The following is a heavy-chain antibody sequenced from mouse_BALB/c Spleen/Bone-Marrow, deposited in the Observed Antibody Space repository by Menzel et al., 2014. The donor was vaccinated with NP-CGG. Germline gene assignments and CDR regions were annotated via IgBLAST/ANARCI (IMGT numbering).Heavy chain of an antibody. J-gene: IGHJ3*01. CDR3: AREARTAAKFAY. D-gene: IGHD1-2*01. CDR1: GYSITSGYG. V-gene: IGHV3-1*02. Sequence: EVQGVESGPDLVKPSQSLSLTCTVTGYSITSGYGWHWIRKFPGNKLEWVAYIHYSGSTKYNPSLKIRLSFPRDASKTAFFLQQNSVSTEDRATYYCAREARTAAKFAYWGQGTLVTVSA. CDR2: IHYSGST.